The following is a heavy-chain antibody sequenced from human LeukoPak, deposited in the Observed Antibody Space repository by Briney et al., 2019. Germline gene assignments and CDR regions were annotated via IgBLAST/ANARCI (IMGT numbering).Heavy chain of an antibody. CDR3: AKGYDFWSGGVDY. V-gene: IGHV3-23*01. D-gene: IGHD3-3*01. CDR1: GFTFSGYA. Sequence: QPGGSLRLSCAASGFTFSGYAMSWVRQAPGKGPEWVSGLSGSGGSTFYADSVKGRFTISGDNSKNTLFLQMTSLRADDTAVYYCAKGYDFWSGGVDYWGQGTLVTVSS. J-gene: IGHJ4*02. CDR2: LSGSGGST.